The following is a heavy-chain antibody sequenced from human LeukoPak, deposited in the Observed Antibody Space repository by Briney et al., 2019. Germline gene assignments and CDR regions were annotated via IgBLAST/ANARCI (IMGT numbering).Heavy chain of an antibody. D-gene: IGHD3-10*01. J-gene: IGHJ3*02. CDR1: GGSISSGGYS. CDR2: IYYSGST. CDR3: ARDTMVRGVIYRNDAFDI. Sequence: SETLSLTCAVYGGSISSGGYSWSWIRQPPGKGLEWIGYIYYSGSTYYNPSLKSRVTISVDTSKNQFSLKLSSVTAADTAVYYCARDTMVRGVIYRNDAFDIWGQGTVVTVSS. V-gene: IGHV4-30-4*07.